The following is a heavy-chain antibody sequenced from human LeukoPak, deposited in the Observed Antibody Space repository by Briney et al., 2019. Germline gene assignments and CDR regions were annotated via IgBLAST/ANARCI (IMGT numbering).Heavy chain of an antibody. CDR3: ARQRGYCSNGVCPDAFDI. CDR1: GFTFSSYW. Sequence: GGSLTLYCAVSGFTFSSYWMSWVRQAPGKGLEWVANIKQDGSEKYYVDSVKGRFTISRDNAKNSLYLQMNSLRAEDTAVYYCARQRGYCSNGVCPDAFDIWGQGTMVTVSS. J-gene: IGHJ3*02. D-gene: IGHD2-8*01. V-gene: IGHV3-7*01. CDR2: IKQDGSEK.